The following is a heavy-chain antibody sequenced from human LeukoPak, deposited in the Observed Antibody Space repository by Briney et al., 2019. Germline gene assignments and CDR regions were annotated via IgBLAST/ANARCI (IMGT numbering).Heavy chain of an antibody. V-gene: IGHV3-23*01. J-gene: IGHJ4*02. CDR2: ISDSGENT. Sequence: TGGSLRLSCVASGFSFSSYGMSWVRQAPGKGLEWVSGISDSGENTHYADSVKGRFTISRDLSTNTLFLQMNSLRAEDTAVYYCARGRGPAFYWGQGTLVTVSS. CDR1: GFSFSSYG. CDR3: ARGRGPAFY.